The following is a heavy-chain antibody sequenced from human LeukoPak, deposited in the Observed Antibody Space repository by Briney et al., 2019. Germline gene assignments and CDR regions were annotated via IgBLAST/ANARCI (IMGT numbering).Heavy chain of an antibody. CDR2: IIPIFGTA. CDR1: GGTFSSYA. CDR3: ASLGAGPDWYFDL. V-gene: IGHV1-69*01. Sequence: SVKVSCKASGGTFSSYAISWVRQAPGQGLEWMGGIIPIFGTANYAQKFQGRVTITADESTSTAYMELSSLRSEDTAVYYCASLGAGPDWYFDLWGCGTLVTVSS. D-gene: IGHD6-13*01. J-gene: IGHJ2*01.